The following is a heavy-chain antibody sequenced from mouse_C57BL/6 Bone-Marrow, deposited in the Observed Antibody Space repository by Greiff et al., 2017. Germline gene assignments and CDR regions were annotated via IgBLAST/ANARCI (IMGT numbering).Heavy chain of an antibody. CDR3: ARHEERWLPSWFAY. CDR1: GYTFTSYT. J-gene: IGHJ3*01. V-gene: IGHV1-4*01. CDR2: INPSSGYT. D-gene: IGHD2-2*01. Sequence: QVQLQQSGAELARPGASVKMSCKASGYTFTSYTMHWVKQRPGQGLEWIGYINPSSGYTKYNQKFKDKATLTADKSSSTAYMQLSSLTYEDSAVYYCARHEERWLPSWFAYWGQGTLVTVSA.